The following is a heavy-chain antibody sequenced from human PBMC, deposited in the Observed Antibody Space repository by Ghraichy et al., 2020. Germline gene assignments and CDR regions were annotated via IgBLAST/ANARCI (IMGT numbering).Heavy chain of an antibody. J-gene: IGHJ4*02. CDR2: INPNSGGT. D-gene: IGHD5-24*01. CDR3: ARDREREEVFDY. Sequence: ASVKVSCKASGYTFTGYYMHWVRQAPGQGLEWMGWINPNSGGTNYAQKFQGRVTMTRDTSISTAYMELSRLRSDDTAVYYCARDREREEVFDYWGQGTLVTVSS. V-gene: IGHV1-2*02. CDR1: GYTFTGYY.